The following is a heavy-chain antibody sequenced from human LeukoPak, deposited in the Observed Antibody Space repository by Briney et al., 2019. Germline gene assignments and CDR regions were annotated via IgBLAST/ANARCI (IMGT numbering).Heavy chain of an antibody. V-gene: IGHV3-53*01. J-gene: IGHJ4*02. CDR3: AKTLHYGHYGKFDY. CDR2: IYSGGST. D-gene: IGHD4-17*01. Sequence: GGSLRLSCAASGFTVSSNYMSWVRQAPGKGLEWVSVIYSGGSTYYADSVKGRFTISRDNAKNSVYLQMNSLRAEDTAVYYCAKTLHYGHYGKFDYWGQGTLVTVSS. CDR1: GFTVSSNY.